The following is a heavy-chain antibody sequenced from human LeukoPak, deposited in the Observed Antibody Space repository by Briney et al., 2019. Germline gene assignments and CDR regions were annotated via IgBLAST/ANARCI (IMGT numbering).Heavy chain of an antibody. V-gene: IGHV1-3*01. D-gene: IGHD1-26*01. Sequence: ASVKVSCKASGYTFTSYAMHWVRQAPGQRLEWMGWINAGNGNTKYSQKFQGRVTITRDTSASTAYMELSSLRSEDTAVYYCASGGPPPYSGSQTRLGLYIWGQGTMVTVSS. CDR3: ASGGPPPYSGSQTRLGLYI. CDR1: GYTFTSYA. CDR2: INAGNGNT. J-gene: IGHJ3*02.